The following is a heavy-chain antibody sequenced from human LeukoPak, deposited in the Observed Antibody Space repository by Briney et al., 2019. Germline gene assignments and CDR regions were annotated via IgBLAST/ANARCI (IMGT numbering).Heavy chain of an antibody. CDR3: ARDDSRSTFDY. CDR2: IKQDGSEK. J-gene: IGHJ4*02. CDR1: GFTFSSDW. V-gene: IGHV3-7*01. Sequence: GGSLRLSCAASGFTFSSDWMSWVRQAPGKGLEWVANIKQDGSEKYYVDSVKGRFTISRDNAKNSLYLQMNGLRAEDTAVYYCARDDSRSTFDYWGQGTLVTVSS. D-gene: IGHD6-6*01.